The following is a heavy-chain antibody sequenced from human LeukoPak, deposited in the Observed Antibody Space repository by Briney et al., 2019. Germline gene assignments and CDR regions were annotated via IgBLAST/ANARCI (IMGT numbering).Heavy chain of an antibody. D-gene: IGHD3-10*01. CDR2: IYYSGST. Sequence: SETLSLTCTVSGGSISTYYWSWIRQPPGKGLEWIGYIYYSGSTNSNPSLKSRVTMSVDTSKNQLSLKLRSVTAADTAVYYCARVGTMVREGYYFDYWGQGTLVNVSS. CDR1: GGSISTYY. V-gene: IGHV4-59*03. J-gene: IGHJ4*02. CDR3: ARVGTMVREGYYFDY.